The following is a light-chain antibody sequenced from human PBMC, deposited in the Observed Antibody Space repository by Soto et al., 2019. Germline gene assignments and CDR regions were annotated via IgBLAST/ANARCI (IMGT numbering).Light chain of an antibody. CDR1: QSVSSY. Sequence: VLTQCAGTLPLSQDKIATLSCRASQSVSSYLAWYQQKPGQAPRLLIYDASNRATGIPARFSGSGSGTDFTLTISRLEPEDFAVYYCQQYGSPPGTFGQGTKVDIK. V-gene: IGKV3-20*01. CDR3: QQYGSPPGT. CDR2: DAS. J-gene: IGKJ1*01.